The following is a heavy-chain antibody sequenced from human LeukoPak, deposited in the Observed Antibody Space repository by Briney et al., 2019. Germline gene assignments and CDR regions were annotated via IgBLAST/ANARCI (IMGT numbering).Heavy chain of an antibody. CDR2: ISAYNGNT. J-gene: IGHJ4*02. Sequence: GASVKVSCKASGYTFTRHDISWVRQAPGQGLEWMGWISAYNGNTNYAHHLQGRVTMITDTSTTTAYMELRSLRSDDTAVYYCAREAAAGVYFEYWGQGTLVTVSS. CDR3: AREAAAGVYFEY. CDR1: GYTFTRHD. V-gene: IGHV1-18*01. D-gene: IGHD6-13*01.